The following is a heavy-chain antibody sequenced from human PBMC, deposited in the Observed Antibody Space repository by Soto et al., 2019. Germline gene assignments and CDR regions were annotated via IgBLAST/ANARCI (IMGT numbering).Heavy chain of an antibody. CDR2: ISGSGNTM. J-gene: IGHJ4*02. CDR3: ARDPKSGNQKLYFDY. V-gene: IGHV3-48*02. Sequence: EVQLVESGGGLVQPGGSLRLSCSASGFTFSSYSMNWVRQAPGKELEWLSYISGSGNTMYYADSVKGRFTIARDNAPKSIYLPLNNLRDDDTAMFYCARDPKSGNQKLYFDYWGQGTLVTVSS. CDR1: GFTFSSYS. D-gene: IGHD4-4*01.